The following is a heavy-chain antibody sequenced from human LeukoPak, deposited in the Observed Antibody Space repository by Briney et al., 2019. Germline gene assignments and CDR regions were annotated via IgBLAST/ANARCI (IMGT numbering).Heavy chain of an antibody. CDR1: GGSFSGYY. D-gene: IGHD1-26*01. J-gene: IGHJ4*02. CDR3: ARGTTTLVLYDY. CDR2: INHSGST. Sequence: PSETLSLTCAVYGGSFSGYYWSWIRQPPGKGLEWIGEINHSGSTNYNPSLKSRVTISVDTSKNQFSLKLSSVTAADTAVYYCARGTTTLVLYDYWGQGTLVTVSS. V-gene: IGHV4-34*01.